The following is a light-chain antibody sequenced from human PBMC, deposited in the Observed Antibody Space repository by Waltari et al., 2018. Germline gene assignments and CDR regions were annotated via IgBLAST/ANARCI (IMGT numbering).Light chain of an antibody. CDR2: AAS. Sequence: TCQASEDIRNDLGLYQQKPGKAPRLLIFAASTLQSGVPSRFSGSGSGTDFTLTISSLQPEDFATYFCLQDYIFPLTFGGGTTVEI. CDR3: LQDYIFPLT. CDR1: EDIRND. J-gene: IGKJ4*01. V-gene: IGKV1-6*01.